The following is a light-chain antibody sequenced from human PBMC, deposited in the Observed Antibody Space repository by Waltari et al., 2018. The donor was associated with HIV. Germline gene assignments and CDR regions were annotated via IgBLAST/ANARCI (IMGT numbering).Light chain of an antibody. CDR3: AAWDDNLNGL. V-gene: IGLV1-44*01. CDR2: NNN. Sequence: QSVLTQPPSVSGNPGQRVPILCSGRSSNIGSNPVSWYQQLTGAAPRLLIYNNNRRPSGVPDLFSGSKSGTSASLAISGLQSEDEGHYYCAAWDDNLNGLFGGGTKLTVL. J-gene: IGLJ2*01. CDR1: SSNIGSNP.